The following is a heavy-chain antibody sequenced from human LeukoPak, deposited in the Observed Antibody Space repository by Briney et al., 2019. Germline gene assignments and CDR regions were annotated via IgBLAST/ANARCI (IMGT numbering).Heavy chain of an antibody. CDR2: TYYRSKWSN. V-gene: IGHV6-1*01. Sequence: SQTLSLTCAISGDSVSSDSAAWNWIRQSPSRGLEWLGRTYYRSKWSNNYAVSVKSRITINPDTSKTQFSLQLNSVTPEDTAVYYCARGGDYGDYFFDYWGQGTLVTVSS. CDR3: ARGGDYGDYFFDY. CDR1: GDSVSSDSAA. D-gene: IGHD4-17*01. J-gene: IGHJ4*02.